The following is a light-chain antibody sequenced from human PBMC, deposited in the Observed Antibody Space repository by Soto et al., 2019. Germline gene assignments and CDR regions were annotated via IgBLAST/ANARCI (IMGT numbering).Light chain of an antibody. CDR2: GAF. CDR3: LQDYSWPWT. J-gene: IGKJ1*01. V-gene: IGKV1-6*01. CDR1: QDVRNY. Sequence: AIQMTHSPSSLSASDRDRLTITCRASQDVRNYVGWYQQKPGKAPKFLLYGAFSLETGIPSRFSGNGHCTEFTLTINSLLPEDFATYFWLQDYSWPWTFGQGTKVDI.